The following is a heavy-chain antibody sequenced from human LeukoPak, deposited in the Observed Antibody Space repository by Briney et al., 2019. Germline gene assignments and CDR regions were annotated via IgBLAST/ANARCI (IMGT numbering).Heavy chain of an antibody. CDR3: AKDPRGYSYGYGSDY. V-gene: IGHV3-53*05. Sequence: GGSLRLSCAASGFTVSSNYMSWVRQAPGKGLEWVSAISGSGGSTYYADSVKGRFTISRDNSKNTLYLQMNSLRAEDTAVYYCAKDPRGYSYGYGSDYWGQGTLVTVSS. CDR1: GFTVSSNY. CDR2: ISGSGGST. J-gene: IGHJ4*02. D-gene: IGHD5-18*01.